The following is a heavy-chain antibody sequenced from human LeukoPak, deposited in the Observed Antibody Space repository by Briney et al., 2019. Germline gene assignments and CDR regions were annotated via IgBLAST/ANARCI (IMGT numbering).Heavy chain of an antibody. J-gene: IGHJ4*02. CDR3: ARIRNCSSTSCYTGYFDY. CDR1: GFTFSSYS. Sequence: GSLRLSCAASGFTFSSYSMNWIRQPPGKGLEWTGEINRSGSTNYNPSLKSRVTISVDTSKNQFSLKLSSVTAADTAVYYCARIRNCSSTSCYTGYFDYWGQGTLVTVSS. D-gene: IGHD2-2*02. V-gene: IGHV4-34*01. CDR2: INRSGST.